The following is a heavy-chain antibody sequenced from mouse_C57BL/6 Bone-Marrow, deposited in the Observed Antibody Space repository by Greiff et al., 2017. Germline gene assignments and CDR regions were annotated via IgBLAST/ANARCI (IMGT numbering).Heavy chain of an antibody. CDR2: IYPGDGDT. CDR3: ASPHYYGVDY. D-gene: IGHD1-2*01. V-gene: IGHV1-82*01. CDR1: GYAFSSSW. J-gene: IGHJ2*01. Sequence: QVQLQQSGPELVKPGASVKISCKASGYAFSSSWMNWVKQRPGKGLEWIGRIYPGDGDTNYNGKFKGKATLTADKSSSTAYMQLSSLTSEDSAVYFCASPHYYGVDYWGQGTTLTVSS.